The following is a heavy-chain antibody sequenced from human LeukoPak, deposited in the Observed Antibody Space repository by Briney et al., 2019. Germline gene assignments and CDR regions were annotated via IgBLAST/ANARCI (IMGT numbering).Heavy chain of an antibody. V-gene: IGHV3-53*01. Sequence: TGGSLRLSCAASGFTVDSNYLSWVRQAPGKGLEWVSTIYTGGNTYYADSVKGRFTISRDNSKNTLYLQMNSLRAEDTAVYYCAKAPSGSYVPFEFWGQGTLVTVSS. CDR1: GFTVDSNY. D-gene: IGHD1-26*01. CDR3: AKAPSGSYVPFEF. J-gene: IGHJ4*02. CDR2: IYTGGNT.